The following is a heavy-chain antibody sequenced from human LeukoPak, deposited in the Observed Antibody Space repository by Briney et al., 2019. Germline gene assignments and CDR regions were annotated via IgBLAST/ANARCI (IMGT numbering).Heavy chain of an antibody. J-gene: IGHJ6*02. V-gene: IGHV1-8*02. Sequence: ASVKVSCKASGYTFTGYYMHWVRQAPGQGLEWMGWMNPNSGNTGYAQKFQGRVTMTRNTSISTAYMELSSLRSEDTAVYYCARGRLVVGYCSGGSCYQGAFYYYGMDVWGQGTTVTVSS. CDR2: MNPNSGNT. D-gene: IGHD2-15*01. CDR3: ARGRLVVGYCSGGSCYQGAFYYYGMDV. CDR1: GYTFTGYY.